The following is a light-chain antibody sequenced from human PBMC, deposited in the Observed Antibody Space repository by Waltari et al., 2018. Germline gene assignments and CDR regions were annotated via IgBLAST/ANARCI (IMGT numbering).Light chain of an antibody. J-gene: IGLJ2*01. CDR1: SSNIESTY. CDR2: DNI. V-gene: IGLV1-51*01. CDR3: GTWDYSLSADI. Sequence: SVLTQPHPMFAAPGQRDTIPFSGSSSNIESTYVSWYLQLPGAAPKLLIYDNIKRPSGIPDRFSGSKSGTSATLGITGLQTGDEADYYCGTWDYSLSADIFGGGTKVSVL.